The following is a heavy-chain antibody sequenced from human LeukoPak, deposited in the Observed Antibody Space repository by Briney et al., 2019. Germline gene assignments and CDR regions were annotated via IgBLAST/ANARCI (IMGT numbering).Heavy chain of an antibody. CDR3: TRDIGSGDYVFFDS. Sequence: SETLSLTCTVSDASVSGYYWSWIRLPAGKGLEWIGRLYNNGSTNCNPSLKSRVTMSVDTSKNQLSLRLKSVTAADTAVYYCTRDIGSGDYVFFDSWGQGTRVIVSS. CDR1: DASVSGYY. CDR2: LYNNGST. V-gene: IGHV4-4*07. D-gene: IGHD4-17*01. J-gene: IGHJ4*02.